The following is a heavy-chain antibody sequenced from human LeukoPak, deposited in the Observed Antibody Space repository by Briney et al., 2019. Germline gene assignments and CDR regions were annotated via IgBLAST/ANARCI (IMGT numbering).Heavy chain of an antibody. V-gene: IGHV4-59*08. Sequence: PSETLSLTCTVSGDSITSYYWNWIRQPPGKGLEWIGYIYYSGSTNYNPSLKSRVTISVDTSKNQFSLKLSSVTAADTAVYYCARLRLDCTTSNCYYYGMDVWGQGTTVTVSS. J-gene: IGHJ6*02. CDR3: ARLRLDCTTSNCYYYGMDV. CDR1: GDSITSYY. D-gene: IGHD2-8*01. CDR2: IYYSGST.